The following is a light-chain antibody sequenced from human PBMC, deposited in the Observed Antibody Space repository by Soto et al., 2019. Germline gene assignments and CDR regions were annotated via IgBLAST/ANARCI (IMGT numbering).Light chain of an antibody. J-gene: IGKJ1*01. CDR3: QQYNNYSWT. CDR2: VVS. Sequence: DIHMTRSPSSLSSSVGDRVTITCRASRSVSNYLSWYQQKPGKAPKLLIYVVSSLQSGVPSRFSGSGSGTEFTLTISSLQPDDFATYYCQQYNNYSWTFGQGTKVDIK. V-gene: IGKV1-17*01. CDR1: RSVSNY.